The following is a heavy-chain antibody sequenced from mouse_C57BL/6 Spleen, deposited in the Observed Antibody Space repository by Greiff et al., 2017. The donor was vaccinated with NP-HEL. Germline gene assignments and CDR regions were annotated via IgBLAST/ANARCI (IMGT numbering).Heavy chain of an antibody. CDR3: ARRGTHYYGSSYWYFDV. D-gene: IGHD1-1*01. V-gene: IGHV1-9*01. CDR2: ILPGSGST. Sequence: QVQLQQSGAELMKPGASVKLSCKATGYTFTGYWIEWVKQRPGHGLEWIGEILPGSGSTNYNEKFKGKATFTADTSSNTAYMQLSSLTTEDSAIYYGARRGTHYYGSSYWYFDVWGTGTTVTVSS. CDR1: GYTFTGYW. J-gene: IGHJ1*03.